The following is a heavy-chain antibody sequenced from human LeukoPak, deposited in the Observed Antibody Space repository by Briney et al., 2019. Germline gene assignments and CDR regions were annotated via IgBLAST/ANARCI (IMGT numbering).Heavy chain of an antibody. V-gene: IGHV4-39*07. J-gene: IGHJ6*04. CDR2: IYYSGST. CDR3: ARGPSGYDFSMDV. CDR1: GGSISSSSYY. Sequence: SETLSLTCTVSGGSISSSSYYWGWTRQPPGKGLEWIGSIYYSGSTYYNPSLKSRVTISVDKSKNQFSLKLSSVTAADTAVYYCARGPSGYDFSMDVWGKGTTVTVSS. D-gene: IGHD3-3*01.